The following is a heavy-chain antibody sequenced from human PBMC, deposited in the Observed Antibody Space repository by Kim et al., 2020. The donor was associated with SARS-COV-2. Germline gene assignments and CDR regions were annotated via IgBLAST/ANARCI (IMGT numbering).Heavy chain of an antibody. V-gene: IGHV1-18*04. Sequence: ASVKVSCKASGYTFTSYGISWVRQAPGQGLEWMGWISAYNGNTNYAQKLQGRVTMTTDTSTSTAYMELRSLRSDDTAVYYCARVPHDSSGYYANSLDYWGQGTLVTVSS. CDR3: ARVPHDSSGYYANSLDY. CDR1: GYTFTSYG. CDR2: ISAYNGNT. J-gene: IGHJ4*02. D-gene: IGHD3-22*01.